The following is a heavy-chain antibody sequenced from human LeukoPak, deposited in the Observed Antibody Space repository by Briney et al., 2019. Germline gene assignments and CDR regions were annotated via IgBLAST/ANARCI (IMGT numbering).Heavy chain of an antibody. CDR3: ARRGYSYGLSFDI. CDR1: GGSISSYY. J-gene: IGHJ3*02. V-gene: IGHV4-39*07. Sequence: SETLSLTCTVSGGSISSYYWGWIRQPPGKGLEWIGSIYYSGSTYYNPSLKSRVTISVDTSKNQFSLKLSSVTAADTAVYYCARRGYSYGLSFDIWGQGTMVTVSS. D-gene: IGHD5-18*01. CDR2: IYYSGST.